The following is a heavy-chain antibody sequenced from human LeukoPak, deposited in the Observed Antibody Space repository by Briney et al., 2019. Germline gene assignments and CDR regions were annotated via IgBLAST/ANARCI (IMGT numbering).Heavy chain of an antibody. CDR3: ARENEYSALPYYYYYYYMDV. J-gene: IGHJ6*03. CDR2: IKQDGSEK. D-gene: IGHD6-6*01. Sequence: PGGSLRLSCAASGLTFSRYWMTWFRQAPGKGLEWVANIKQDGSEKYYVDSVKGRFTISRDNAKNSLYLQMNSLRAEDTAVYYCARENEYSALPYYYYYYYMDVWGKGTTVTVSS. CDR1: GLTFSRYW. V-gene: IGHV3-7*01.